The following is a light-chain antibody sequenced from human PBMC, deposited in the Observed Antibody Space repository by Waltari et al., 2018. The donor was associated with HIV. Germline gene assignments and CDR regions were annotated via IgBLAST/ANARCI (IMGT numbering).Light chain of an antibody. CDR3: QQYNTYLWT. CDR2: EAS. J-gene: IGKJ1*01. V-gene: IGKV1-5*03. Sequence: DIKMTQSPSTLSASIGDTVTLTCRASQDISRWLAWYQQKPGEVPKLLVYEASLLGSGVPSRFSGSGSGTEFTLTINSLQPSDFATYYCQQYNTYLWTFGQGTKVEI. CDR1: QDISRW.